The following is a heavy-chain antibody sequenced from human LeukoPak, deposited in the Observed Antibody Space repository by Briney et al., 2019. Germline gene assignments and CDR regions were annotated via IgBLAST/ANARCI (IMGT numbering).Heavy chain of an antibody. CDR3: ARAPFYYGYGDYYYYYMDV. CDR1: GYTFTGYY. V-gene: IGHV1-2*02. Sequence: ASVKVSCKASGYTFTGYYMHWVRQAPGQGLEWMGWINPNSGGTNYAQKFQGRVTMTRDTSISTAYMELSSLRSEDTAVYYCARAPFYYGYGDYYYYYMDVWGKGTTVTISS. D-gene: IGHD3-10*01. J-gene: IGHJ6*03. CDR2: INPNSGGT.